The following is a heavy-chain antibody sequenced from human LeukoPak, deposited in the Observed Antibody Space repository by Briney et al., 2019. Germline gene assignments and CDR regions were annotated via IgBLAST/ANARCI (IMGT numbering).Heavy chain of an antibody. Sequence: GRSLRLSCAASGFTFNSYVMSWVRQAPGKGLEWVSAINGGGGNTYYADSVKGRFTVSRDNSKNTLYLQMNSLRAEDTAVYYCARGAGYNYPYYFDYWGQGTLVTVSS. V-gene: IGHV3-23*01. D-gene: IGHD5-24*01. CDR3: ARGAGYNYPYYFDY. CDR1: GFTFNSYV. CDR2: INGGGGNT. J-gene: IGHJ4*02.